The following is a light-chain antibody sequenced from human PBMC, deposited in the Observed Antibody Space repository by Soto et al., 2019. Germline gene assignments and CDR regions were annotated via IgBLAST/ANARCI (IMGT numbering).Light chain of an antibody. V-gene: IGKV1-5*01. J-gene: IGKJ1*01. CDR2: DAS. CDR1: QSISSW. Sequence: DIQMTQSPSTLSASVGDRVTITCRASQSISSWLAWYQQKPGKAPKLLIYDASSLESGVPSRFSGSGSGTEFPLTISRPQPDDFGTYYCQQYKSYSWTFRQGNKVEIK. CDR3: QQYKSYSWT.